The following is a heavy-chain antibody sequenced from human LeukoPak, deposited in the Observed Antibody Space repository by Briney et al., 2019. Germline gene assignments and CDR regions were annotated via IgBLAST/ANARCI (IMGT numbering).Heavy chain of an antibody. CDR2: IYYSGST. CDR3: ARGIRFLPYYFAY. J-gene: IGHJ4*02. CDR1: GGSISSYY. V-gene: IGHV4-59*01. D-gene: IGHD3-3*01. Sequence: SETLSLTCTVSGGSISSYYWSWIRQPPGKGLEWIGYIYYSGSTNYNPSLKSRVTISVDTSKNQFSLKLSSVTAADTAVYYCARGIRFLPYYFAYCGQGPLVTVSS.